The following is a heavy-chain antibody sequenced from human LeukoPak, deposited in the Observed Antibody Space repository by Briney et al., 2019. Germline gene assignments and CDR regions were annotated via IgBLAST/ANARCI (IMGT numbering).Heavy chain of an antibody. CDR1: GYTFTGYY. V-gene: IGHV1-2*02. D-gene: IGHD3-22*01. CDR2: INPNSGGT. Sequence: GASVKVSCKASGYTFTGYYMHWVRQAPGQGLEWMGWINPNSGGTNYAQKFQGRVTMTRDTSISTAYMELSRLRSDDTAVYYCARDFIYYDSSGYQDYWGQGTLVTVSS. CDR3: ARDFIYYDSSGYQDY. J-gene: IGHJ4*02.